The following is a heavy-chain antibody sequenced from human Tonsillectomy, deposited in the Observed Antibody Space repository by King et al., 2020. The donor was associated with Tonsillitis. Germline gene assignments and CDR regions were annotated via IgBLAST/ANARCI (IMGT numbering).Heavy chain of an antibody. CDR3: ARVTSSGEFEAFDI. V-gene: IGHV1-46*01. J-gene: IGHJ3*02. CDR1: GYTFTDYY. Sequence: QLVQSGAEVKKPGASVKVSCKASGYTFTDYYIHWVRQAPGQGLEWMAIISPSGGGSSNAQKFQGRVTMTRDTSTSTVYMELKSLRSDDTAVYYCARVTSSGEFEAFDIWGQGTMVTVSS. CDR2: ISPSGGGS. D-gene: IGHD3-10*01.